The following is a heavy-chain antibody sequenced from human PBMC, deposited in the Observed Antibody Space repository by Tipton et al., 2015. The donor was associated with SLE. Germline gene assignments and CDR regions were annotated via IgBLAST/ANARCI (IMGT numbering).Heavy chain of an antibody. J-gene: IGHJ4*02. CDR3: ARGSGVITFGGVIVIPDY. Sequence: QSGAEVKKPGASVKVSCKASGYTFTSYGISWVRQAPGQGLEWMGWISAYNGNTNYAQKLQGRVTMTTDTSTSTAYMELRSLRSDDTAVYYCARGSGVITFGGVIVIPDYWGQGTLVTVSS. D-gene: IGHD3-16*02. CDR1: GYTFTSYG. CDR2: ISAYNGNT. V-gene: IGHV1-18*01.